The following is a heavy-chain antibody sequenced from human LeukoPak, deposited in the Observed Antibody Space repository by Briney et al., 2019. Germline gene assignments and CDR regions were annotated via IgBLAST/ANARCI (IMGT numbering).Heavy chain of an antibody. J-gene: IGHJ4*02. CDR3: ARDRPLYCSGGSCYFGYFDY. CDR1: GFTFSSYW. V-gene: IGHV3-7*01. D-gene: IGHD2-15*01. Sequence: GGSLRLSCAASGFTFSSYWMSWVRQAPGKGLEWVANIKQDGSEKYYVDSVKGRFTISRDNAKNSLYLQMNSLRAEDTAVYYCARDRPLYCSGGSCYFGYFDYWGQGTLVTVSS. CDR2: IKQDGSEK.